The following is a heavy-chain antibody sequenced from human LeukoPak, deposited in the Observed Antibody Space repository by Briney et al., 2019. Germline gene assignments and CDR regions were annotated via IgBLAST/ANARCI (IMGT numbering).Heavy chain of an antibody. CDR3: ARVVGLTGYSSSWYSGYYYYMDV. J-gene: IGHJ6*03. CDR2: IIPIFGTA. CDR1: GGTFSSYA. D-gene: IGHD6-13*01. Sequence: SVEVSCKASGGTFSSYAISWVRQAPGQGLEWMGGIIPIFGTANYAQKFQDRVTITADKSTSTAYMELSSLRSEDTAVYYCARVVGLTGYSSSWYSGYYYYMDVWGKGTTVTVSS. V-gene: IGHV1-69*06.